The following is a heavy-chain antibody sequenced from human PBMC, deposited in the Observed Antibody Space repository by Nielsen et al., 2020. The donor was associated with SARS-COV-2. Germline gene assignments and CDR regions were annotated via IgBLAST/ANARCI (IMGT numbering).Heavy chain of an antibody. CDR3: ANLYGSGSYLKYFQH. J-gene: IGHJ1*01. CDR1: GFTFSSYS. V-gene: IGHV3-21*01. CDR2: ISSSSSYI. D-gene: IGHD3-10*01. Sequence: GESLKISCAASGFTFSSYSMNWVRQAPGKGLEWVSSISSSSSYIYYADSVKGRFTISRDNAKNSLYLQMNSLRAEDTAVYYCANLYGSGSYLKYFQHWGQGTPVTVSS.